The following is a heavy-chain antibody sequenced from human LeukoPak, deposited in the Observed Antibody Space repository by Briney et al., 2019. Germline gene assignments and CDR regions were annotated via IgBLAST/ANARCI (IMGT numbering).Heavy chain of an antibody. CDR1: GFTFSSYG. V-gene: IGHV3-30*03. D-gene: IGHD6-13*01. Sequence: PGRSLRLSCAASGFTFSSYGMHWVRQAPGKGLEWVAVISYDGSNKYYADSVKGRFTISRDNSKNTLYLQMNSLRAEDTAVYYCAREGDSAAGSFDYWGQGTLVTVSS. CDR3: AREGDSAAGSFDY. J-gene: IGHJ4*02. CDR2: ISYDGSNK.